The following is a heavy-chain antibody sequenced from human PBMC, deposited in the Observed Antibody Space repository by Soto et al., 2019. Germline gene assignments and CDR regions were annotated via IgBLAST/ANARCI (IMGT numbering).Heavy chain of an antibody. CDR3: EVTTGY. V-gene: IGHV1-8*01. CDR2: VSPENSNA. Sequence: VKVSCKTSGYTFTDYDINWVRQAPGQGLEYMGWVSPENSNAGYAQQFRGRVSMTTNTIISTAYLELTDLRYEDTAVYYCEVTTGYWGQGTMVTVS. D-gene: IGHD1-1*01. J-gene: IGHJ4*02. CDR1: GYTFTDYD.